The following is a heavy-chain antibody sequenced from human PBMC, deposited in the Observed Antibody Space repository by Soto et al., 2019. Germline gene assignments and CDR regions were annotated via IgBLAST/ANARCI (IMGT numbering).Heavy chain of an antibody. Sequence: PGGSVRLCCAASVFTFSSYAMSWVRQAPGKGLEWVSAISGSGGSTYYADSVKGRFTISRDNSKNTLYLQMNSLRAEDTAVYYCAKDLRRKTDNWFDPWGQGTLVTVSS. J-gene: IGHJ5*02. CDR2: ISGSGGST. V-gene: IGHV3-23*01. CDR1: VFTFSSYA. D-gene: IGHD3-10*01. CDR3: AKDLRRKTDNWFDP.